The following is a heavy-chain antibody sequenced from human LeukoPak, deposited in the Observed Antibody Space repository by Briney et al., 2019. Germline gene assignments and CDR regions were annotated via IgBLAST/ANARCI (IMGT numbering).Heavy chain of an antibody. CDR2: ITESGGST. J-gene: IGHJ4*02. Sequence: GGSLRLSCGASGFTFSSFAMSWVRQASGKGQEWVSGITESGGSTIKADSVKGRFTISRDNSKDTLYLQMNFLRAEDTAIYYCVPDSKEIPPAMDYWGQGTLVTVSS. V-gene: IGHV3-23*01. D-gene: IGHD2-2*01. CDR1: GFTFSSFA. CDR3: VPDSKEIPPAMDY.